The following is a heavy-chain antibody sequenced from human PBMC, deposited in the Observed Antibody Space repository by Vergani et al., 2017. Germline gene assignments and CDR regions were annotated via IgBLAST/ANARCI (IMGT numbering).Heavy chain of an antibody. CDR1: GYSFTSYW. J-gene: IGHJ3*02. Sequence: EVQLVQSGAAVKKPGESLKISCKGSGYSFTSYWIGWVRQMPGKGLEWMGIIYPGDSDTRYSPSFQGQVTISADKSISTAYLQWSSLKASDTAMYYCARRVTMVRGVISKYDAFDIWGQGTMVTVSS. V-gene: IGHV5-51*01. D-gene: IGHD3-10*01. CDR3: ARRVTMVRGVISKYDAFDI. CDR2: IYPGDSDT.